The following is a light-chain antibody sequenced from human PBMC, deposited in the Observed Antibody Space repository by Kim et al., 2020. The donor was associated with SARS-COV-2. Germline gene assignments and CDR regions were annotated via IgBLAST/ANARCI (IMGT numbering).Light chain of an antibody. CDR3: SSYISSSTSEV. CDR1: SSDIGYYNG. Sequence: QSALTQPPSVSGSPGQSVTISCTGTSSDIGYYNGVSWYQQPPGTAPKLMLYEVSNRPSGVPDRFSGSKSGNTASLTISGLQTEDEADYYCSSYISSSTSEVFGGGTQLTVL. CDR2: EVS. J-gene: IGLJ2*01. V-gene: IGLV2-18*02.